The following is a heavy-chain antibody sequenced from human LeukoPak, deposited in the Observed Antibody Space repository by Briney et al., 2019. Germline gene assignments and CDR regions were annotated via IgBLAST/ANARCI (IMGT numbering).Heavy chain of an antibody. CDR2: IDPNSGGT. CDR1: GYTFTGYY. Sequence: ASVKVSCKASGYTFTGYYLHWVRQAPGQGLEWMGWIDPNSGGTNYAQMFRGRVTMTRDTSISTAYMEPSRLRSDDTAVYYCARESGDYNIDYWGQGTLVTVSS. CDR3: ARESGDYNIDY. D-gene: IGHD4-17*01. V-gene: IGHV1-2*02. J-gene: IGHJ4*02.